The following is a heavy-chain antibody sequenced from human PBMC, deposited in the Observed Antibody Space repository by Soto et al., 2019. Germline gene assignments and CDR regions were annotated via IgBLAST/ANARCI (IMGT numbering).Heavy chain of an antibody. V-gene: IGHV3-74*01. CDR2: INSDGSST. D-gene: IGHD5-18*01. CDR3: ASGYSYGYSIDY. Sequence: GGSLRLSCAASGFTFSSYWMHWVRQAPGKGLVWVSRINSDGSSTSYADSVKGRFTISRDNAKNTLYLQMNSLRAEDTAVYYCASGYSYGYSIDYWGQGTLVTVSS. J-gene: IGHJ4*02. CDR1: GFTFSSYW.